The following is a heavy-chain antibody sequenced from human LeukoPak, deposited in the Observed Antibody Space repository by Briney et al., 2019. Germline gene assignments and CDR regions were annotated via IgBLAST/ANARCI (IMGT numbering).Heavy chain of an antibody. CDR2: ISHSGTT. V-gene: IGHV4-61*01. Sequence: SETLSLTCTVSGGSVSSGSYYRNWIRQPPGKGLEWIGYISHSGTTNYNPSLKSRVTISVDTSKNQFSLKLTSVTAADTAVYYCARRSSSSSGSGLDFWGQGTLVTVSS. J-gene: IGHJ4*02. CDR1: GGSVSSGSYY. D-gene: IGHD6-6*01. CDR3: ARRSSSSSGSGLDF.